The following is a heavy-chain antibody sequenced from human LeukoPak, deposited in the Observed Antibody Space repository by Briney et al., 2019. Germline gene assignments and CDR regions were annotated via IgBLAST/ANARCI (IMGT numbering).Heavy chain of an antibody. V-gene: IGHV4-39*07. CDR2: IYYSGST. J-gene: IGHJ3*02. D-gene: IGHD3-9*01. Sequence: SETLSLTCTVSGGSISSSSYYWGWIRQPPGKGLEWIGSIYYSGSTYYNPSLKSRVTISVDTSKNQFSLKLSSVTAADTAVYYCARDLQRGYYDILTGYHYDAFDIWGQGTMVTVSS. CDR1: GGSISSSSYY. CDR3: ARDLQRGYYDILTGYHYDAFDI.